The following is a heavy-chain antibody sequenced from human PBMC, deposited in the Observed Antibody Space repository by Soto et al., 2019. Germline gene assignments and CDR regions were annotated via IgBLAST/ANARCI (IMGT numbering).Heavy chain of an antibody. CDR1: GFTFSSYG. CDR2: IWSDGSNK. CDR3: AREVLVRGIKYHAMDV. Sequence: QVQLVESGGGVVQPGRSLSLSCAASGFTFSSYGIHWVRQAPGKGLEWVAVIWSDGSNKYYADSVKGRFTISRDNTKNTLYLQMNSLRVEDTAVYYCAREVLVRGIKYHAMDVWGQGTTVTVSS. V-gene: IGHV3-33*01. J-gene: IGHJ6*02. D-gene: IGHD3-10*01.